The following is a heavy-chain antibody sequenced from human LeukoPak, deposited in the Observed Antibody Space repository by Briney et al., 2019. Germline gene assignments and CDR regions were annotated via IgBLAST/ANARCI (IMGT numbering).Heavy chain of an antibody. J-gene: IGHJ3*02. Sequence: GGSLRLSCASSGFTFSIYAISWVRQAPGKGLEWVSGSSGSGGGTYYAGSVKGRFTLSRDNSKNTLYLQMNSLRVEDTAIYYCVKESSGGADAFDIWGQGTMVTVSS. CDR3: VKESSGGADAFDI. V-gene: IGHV3-23*01. CDR1: GFTFSIYA. D-gene: IGHD6-19*01. CDR2: SSGSGGGT.